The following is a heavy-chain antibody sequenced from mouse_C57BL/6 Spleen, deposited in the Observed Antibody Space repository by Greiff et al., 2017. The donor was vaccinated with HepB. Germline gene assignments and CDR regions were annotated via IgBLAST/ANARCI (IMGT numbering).Heavy chain of an antibody. CDR2: IDPSDSYT. Sequence: VQLQQPGAELVMPGASVKLSCKASGYTFTSYWMHWVKQRPGQGLEWIGEIDPSDSYTNYNQKFKGKSTLTVDKSSSTAYMQLSSLTSEDSAVYYCARGGGYYYGTLDYWGQGTTLTVSS. CDR1: GYTFTSYW. V-gene: IGHV1-69*01. J-gene: IGHJ2*01. CDR3: ARGGGYYYGTLDY. D-gene: IGHD1-1*01.